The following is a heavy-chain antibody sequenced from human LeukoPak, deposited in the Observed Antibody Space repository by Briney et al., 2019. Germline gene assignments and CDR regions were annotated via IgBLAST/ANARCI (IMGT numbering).Heavy chain of an antibody. CDR1: GGSISSYY. J-gene: IGHJ4*02. V-gene: IGHV4-39*01. Sequence: SETLSLTCTVSGGSISSYYWGWIRQPPGKGLEWIGSIYYSGSTYYNPSLKSRVTISVDTSKNQFSLKLSSVTAADTAVYYCARSPLMVRGVIITRQNDCWGQGTLVTVSS. D-gene: IGHD3-10*01. CDR3: ARSPLMVRGVIITRQNDC. CDR2: IYYSGST.